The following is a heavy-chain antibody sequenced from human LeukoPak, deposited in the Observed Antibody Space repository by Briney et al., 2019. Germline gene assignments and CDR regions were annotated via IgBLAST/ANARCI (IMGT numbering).Heavy chain of an antibody. CDR1: GYSFSKYW. CDR3: ASASRNWSDGGVDQ. D-gene: IGHD1-1*01. J-gene: IGHJ4*02. V-gene: IGHV5-51*01. CDR2: IYPGDSDT. Sequence: GESLKISCKASGYSFSKYWIGWVRQMPGKGLEWMGIIYPGDSDTRYSPSSEDQVTISVDKSNSVAYLQWNSLRATDTATYYCASASRNWSDGGVDQWGLGTRVTVSS.